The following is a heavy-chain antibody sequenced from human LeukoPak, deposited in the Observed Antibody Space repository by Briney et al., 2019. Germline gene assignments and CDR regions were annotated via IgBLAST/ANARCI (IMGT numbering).Heavy chain of an antibody. CDR2: ISWNSGSI. CDR3: AKDISMAIDEGYFDY. J-gene: IGHJ4*02. CDR1: GFTFDDYA. D-gene: IGHD3-10*01. Sequence: RPGGSLRLSCAASGFTFDDYAMHWVRQAPGKGLEWVSGISWNSGSIGYADSVKGRFTISRDNAKNSLYLQMNSLRAEDTALYYCAKDISMAIDEGYFDYWGQGTLVTVSS. V-gene: IGHV3-9*01.